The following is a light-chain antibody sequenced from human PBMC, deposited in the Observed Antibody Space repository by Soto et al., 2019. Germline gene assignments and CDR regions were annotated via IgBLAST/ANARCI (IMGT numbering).Light chain of an antibody. CDR2: EVS. J-gene: IGLJ3*02. CDR3: SSYAGSNFWV. CDR1: SSDVGGYNY. Sequence: QTVVTQPPSASGSPGQSVTISCTGTSSDVGGYNYVSWYQQHPGKAPKLMIYEVSKRPSGVPDRFSGSKSGNTASLTVSGLQAEDEADYYCSSYAGSNFWVFGGWTKLTVL. V-gene: IGLV2-8*01.